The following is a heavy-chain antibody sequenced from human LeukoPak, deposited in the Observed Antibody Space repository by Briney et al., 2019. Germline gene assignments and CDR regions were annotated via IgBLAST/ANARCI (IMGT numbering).Heavy chain of an antibody. CDR1: GGSISSSSYY. V-gene: IGHV4-39*01. CDR2: IYYTGST. Sequence: SETLSLTCTVSGGSISSSSYYWGWIRQPPGEGLEWIGSIYYTGSTYYKPSLKSRVTISVDTSKNQFSLKLSSVTAADTAVYYCARQKGGVAGLKYYFDFWGQGTLVTVSS. J-gene: IGHJ4*02. CDR3: ARQKGGVAGLKYYFDF. D-gene: IGHD6-19*01.